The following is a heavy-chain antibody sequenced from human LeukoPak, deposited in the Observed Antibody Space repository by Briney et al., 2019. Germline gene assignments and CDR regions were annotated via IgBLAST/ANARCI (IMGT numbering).Heavy chain of an antibody. Sequence: GESLKISGKGSGYSFTSYWIGWAGQMPGEGLEWMGIIYPGDSDPRYSPSLQGQVSISADKSISTAYLQWSSLKASDSAMYYCARSITMVRGIPYNWFDPWGEGTLVTVS. CDR2: IYPGDSDP. CDR1: GYSFTSYW. D-gene: IGHD3-10*01. V-gene: IGHV5-51*01. CDR3: ARSITMVRGIPYNWFDP. J-gene: IGHJ5*02.